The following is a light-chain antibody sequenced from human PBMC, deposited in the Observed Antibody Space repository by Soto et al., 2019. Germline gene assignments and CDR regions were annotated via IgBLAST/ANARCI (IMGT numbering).Light chain of an antibody. CDR3: QQSYSNPLT. V-gene: IGKV1-39*01. Sequence: DFRMTKSPCSLSASVGDRFTITCRASQSISSYLNWYQQKPEKAPKLLIYAASSLQSGVPSRFSGSGAGTDFTLTISSLQTEDFATYYWQQSYSNPLTFGQG. CDR2: AAS. J-gene: IGKJ1*01. CDR1: QSISSY.